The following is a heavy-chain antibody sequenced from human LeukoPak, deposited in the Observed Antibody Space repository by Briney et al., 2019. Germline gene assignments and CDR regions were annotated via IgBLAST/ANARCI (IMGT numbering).Heavy chain of an antibody. V-gene: IGHV3-23*01. CDR2: ISGSGGST. CDR1: GGSFSGYY. D-gene: IGHD3-9*01. Sequence: ETLSLTCAVYGGSFSGYYWSWIRQPPGKGLEWVSAISGSGGSTYYVDSVKGRFTISRDNSKNTLYLQMNSLRAEDTAVYYCAKAGFLTGYPLYFDYWGQGTLVTVSS. J-gene: IGHJ4*02. CDR3: AKAGFLTGYPLYFDY.